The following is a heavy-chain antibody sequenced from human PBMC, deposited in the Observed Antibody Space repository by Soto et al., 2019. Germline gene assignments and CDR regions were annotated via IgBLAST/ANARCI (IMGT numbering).Heavy chain of an antibody. J-gene: IGHJ5*02. CDR3: AREDNYYGSGSYNNWFDP. D-gene: IGHD3-10*01. Sequence: SETLSLTCTVSGGSISSYYWSWIRQPPGKGLEWIGYIYYSGSTNYNPSLKSRVTISVDTSKNQFSLKMSSVTAADTALFYFAREDNYYGSGSYNNWFDPWGQGTLVTVSS. CDR1: GGSISSYY. V-gene: IGHV4-59*01. CDR2: IYYSGST.